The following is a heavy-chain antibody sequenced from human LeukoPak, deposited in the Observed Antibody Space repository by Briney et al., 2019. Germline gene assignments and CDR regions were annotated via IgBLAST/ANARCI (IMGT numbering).Heavy chain of an antibody. J-gene: IGHJ4*02. CDR2: ISSSSGSIT. CDR3: AKESLGTVTTKFDY. CDR1: GLTFSSYS. V-gene: IGHV3-48*01. Sequence: GGSLRLSCADSGLTFSSYSMNWVRQAPGKGLEWVSYISSSSGSITYYADSVKGRFTISRDNDKNSLYLQMNSLRAEDTAVYYCAKESLGTVTTKFDYWGQGTLVTVSS. D-gene: IGHD4-17*01.